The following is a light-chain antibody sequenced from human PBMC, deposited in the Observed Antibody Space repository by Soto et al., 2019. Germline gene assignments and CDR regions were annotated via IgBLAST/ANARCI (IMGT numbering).Light chain of an antibody. Sequence: EIVMTQSPATLSVSPGERATLSCRASQSISNYLAWYQQKPGQAPRLLIYDAYNRATGIPPRFSGSGSGTDFTLTISSLEPEDSAVYYCQQRHMWPITFGQGTRLEIK. CDR2: DAY. CDR3: QQRHMWPIT. J-gene: IGKJ5*01. CDR1: QSISNY. V-gene: IGKV3-11*01.